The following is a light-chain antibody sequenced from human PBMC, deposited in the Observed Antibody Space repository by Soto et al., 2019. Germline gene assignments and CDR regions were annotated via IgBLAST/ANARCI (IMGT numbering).Light chain of an antibody. CDR2: GAS. CDR3: QQYHEWPSWA. CDR1: QSVSSD. Sequence: EIVMTQSPATLSVSPGERATLSCRASQSVSSDLAWYQQKPGQAPRLLIYGASARATGFPARFSRSGSGTGFTLTISSVQSEDIALYYCQQYHEWPSWAFAQGTMVDIK. V-gene: IGKV3-15*01. J-gene: IGKJ1*01.